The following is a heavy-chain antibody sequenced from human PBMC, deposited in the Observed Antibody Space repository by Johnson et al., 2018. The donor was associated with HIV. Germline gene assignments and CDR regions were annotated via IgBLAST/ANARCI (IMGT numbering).Heavy chain of an antibody. V-gene: IGHV3-23*04. CDR3: AKERVTWSSRGDAFDI. D-gene: IGHD5-18*01. CDR2: ISGSGGST. CDR1: GFTFSSYA. Sequence: VQLVESGGGLVKPGGSLRLSCAASGFTFSSYAMSWVRQAPGKGLEWVSAISGSGGSTYYADSVKGRFTISRDNSKNTLYLQMNSLRAEDTAVYYCAKERVTWSSRGDAFDIWGQGTMVTVSS. J-gene: IGHJ3*02.